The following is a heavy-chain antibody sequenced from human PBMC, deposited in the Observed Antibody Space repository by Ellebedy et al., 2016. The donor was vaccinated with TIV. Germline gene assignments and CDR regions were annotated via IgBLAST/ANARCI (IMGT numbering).Heavy chain of an antibody. CDR3: ARAPEGIVILSPDY. Sequence: PGESLKISCAASGFTFSNYAFYWVRQAPGKGLEWLATISYDGSETYYADSVKGRCTISRDDSKNTLSLQMSSLRNEDTAVYFCARAPEGIVILSPDYWGQGTLVTVSS. V-gene: IGHV3-30*04. D-gene: IGHD2/OR15-2a*01. CDR2: ISYDGSET. J-gene: IGHJ4*02. CDR1: GFTFSNYA.